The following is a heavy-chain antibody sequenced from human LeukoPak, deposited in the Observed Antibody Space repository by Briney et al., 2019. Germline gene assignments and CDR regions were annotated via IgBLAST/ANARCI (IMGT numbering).Heavy chain of an antibody. CDR3: AKHYSSGWYAYPHFDY. CDR2: ISGSGATT. Sequence: GGSLRLSCAASGFTFSSYAMSGVRQAPGKGREWGSGISGSGATTYYADSVKARFTISRDNSQNTLSLQMNSLRAEGTAVYYCAKHYSSGWYAYPHFDYWGPGTLVTVSS. CDR1: GFTFSSYA. V-gene: IGHV3-23*01. D-gene: IGHD6-19*01. J-gene: IGHJ4*02.